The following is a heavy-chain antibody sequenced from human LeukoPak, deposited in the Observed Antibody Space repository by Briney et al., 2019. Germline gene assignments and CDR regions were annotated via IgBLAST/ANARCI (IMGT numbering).Heavy chain of an antibody. Sequence: ASVKVSCKASGYTFTSYGISWVRQAPGQGLEWMGWISAYNGNTNYAQKLQGRVTMTTDTSTGTAYMELRSLRSDDTAVYYCARDGYQLLLDAFDIWGQGTMVTVSS. CDR1: GYTFTSYG. V-gene: IGHV1-18*04. J-gene: IGHJ3*02. CDR2: ISAYNGNT. CDR3: ARDGYQLLLDAFDI. D-gene: IGHD2-2*01.